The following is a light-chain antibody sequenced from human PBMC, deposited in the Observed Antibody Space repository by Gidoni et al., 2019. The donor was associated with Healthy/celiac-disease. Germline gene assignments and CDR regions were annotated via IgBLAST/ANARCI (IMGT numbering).Light chain of an antibody. J-gene: IGKJ1*01. CDR2: DAS. CDR1: QSVSSY. V-gene: IGKV3-11*01. CDR3: QQRSNWPPWT. Sequence: ELVFPQSPATLSVSPGDRATLSCRASQSVSSYLAWYQQKPGQAPRLLIYDASNRATGIPARFSGSGSGTDFTLTISSLEPEDFAAYYCQQRSNWPPWTFGQGTKVEIK.